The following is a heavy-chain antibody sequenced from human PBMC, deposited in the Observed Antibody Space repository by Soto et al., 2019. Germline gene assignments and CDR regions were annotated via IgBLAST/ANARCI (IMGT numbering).Heavy chain of an antibody. V-gene: IGHV3-66*01. CDR1: GFTVSSNY. Sequence: EVQLVESGGGLVQPGGSLRLSCAASGFTVSSNYMSWVRQAPGKGLEWVSVIYSGGSTYYADYVKGRFTISRDNSKNTLYLQMNSLRAEDTAVYYCARAGYPRYYYYYMDVWGKGTTVTVSS. CDR3: ARAGYPRYYYYYMDV. D-gene: IGHD6-25*01. J-gene: IGHJ6*03. CDR2: IYSGGST.